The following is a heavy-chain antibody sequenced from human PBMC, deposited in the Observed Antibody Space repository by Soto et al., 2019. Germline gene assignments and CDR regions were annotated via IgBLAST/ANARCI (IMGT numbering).Heavy chain of an antibody. CDR2: IYYSGST. CDR3: ARQRTSVVTPAYFDV. CDR1: GDSISSRSYY. V-gene: IGHV4-39*01. Sequence: SETLSLTCTVTGDSISSRSYYWGWIRQPPGKGLEWIGSIYYSGSTYNNPSLRSRVSMSIDTSKDQFSLKLKSVTAADTALYFCARQRTSVVTPAYFDVWGPGSLVTVSS. D-gene: IGHD2-21*02. J-gene: IGHJ4*02.